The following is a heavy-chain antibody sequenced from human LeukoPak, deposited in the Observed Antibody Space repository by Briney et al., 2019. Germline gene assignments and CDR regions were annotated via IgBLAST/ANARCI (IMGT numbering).Heavy chain of an antibody. CDR3: ARDRGYSYGEFDY. Sequence: GGSLRLSCAASGFTFSSYSMNWVRQARGRGLERVSYISSSSSTIYYADSVKGRFTISRDNAKNSLYLQMNSLRAEDTAVYYCARDRGYSYGEFDYWGQGTLVTVSS. D-gene: IGHD5-18*01. J-gene: IGHJ4*02. CDR1: GFTFSSYS. V-gene: IGHV3-48*01. CDR2: ISSSSSTI.